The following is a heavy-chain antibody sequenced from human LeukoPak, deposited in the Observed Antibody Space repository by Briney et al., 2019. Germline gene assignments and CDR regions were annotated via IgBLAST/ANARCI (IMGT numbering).Heavy chain of an antibody. Sequence: ASVKVSCKASGYTFTGYYMHWVRQAPGQGLEWMGRINPNSGGTNYAQKFQCRVTMTRDTSISTAYMELSRLRSDDTAVYYCARGRHIVVVTADDYWGQGTLVTVSS. D-gene: IGHD2-21*02. J-gene: IGHJ4*02. CDR2: INPNSGGT. CDR1: GYTFTGYY. CDR3: ARGRHIVVVTADDY. V-gene: IGHV1-2*06.